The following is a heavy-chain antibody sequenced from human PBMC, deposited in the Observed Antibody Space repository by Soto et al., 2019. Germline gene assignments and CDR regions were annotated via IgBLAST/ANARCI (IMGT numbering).Heavy chain of an antibody. Sequence: QVQLVESGGGVVQPGRSLRLSCAASGFTFSTYGMQWVRQAPGKGLEWVAVISYDGYLKYYVDAVKGRFTVARDNSKNALFLEMNSMRVEDTAVYFCAKDFKVSGRHYGTLNYYYGMDVWGQGTTVTVSS. CDR3: AKDFKVSGRHYGTLNYYYGMDV. D-gene: IGHD3-10*01. CDR1: GFTFSTYG. CDR2: ISYDGYLK. J-gene: IGHJ6*02. V-gene: IGHV3-30*18.